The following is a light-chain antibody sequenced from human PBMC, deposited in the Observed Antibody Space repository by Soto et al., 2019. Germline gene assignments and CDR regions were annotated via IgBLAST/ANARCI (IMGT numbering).Light chain of an antibody. J-gene: IGKJ4*01. V-gene: IGKV3-20*01. CDR1: QSVTSY. Sequence: IVLTQSPGTLSLSPGERATLSCRASQSVTSYLAWYQQKPGQAPRLLIYGASFRATDVPDRFTAGGSGTDFTLTISRLEPADYAVYYCQQYGRARLTFGGGTKVEIK. CDR2: GAS. CDR3: QQYGRARLT.